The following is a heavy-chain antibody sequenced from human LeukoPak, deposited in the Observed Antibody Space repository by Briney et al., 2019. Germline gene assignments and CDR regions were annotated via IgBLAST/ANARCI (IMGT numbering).Heavy chain of an antibody. CDR3: ARVRSRYSGSYHAFDI. CDR2: IWCDGSNK. V-gene: IGHV3-33*01. CDR1: GFTFSSYG. Sequence: PGGSLRLSCAASGFTFSSYGMHWVRQAPGKGLEWVAVIWCDGSNKYYADSVKGRFTISRDNSKNTLYLQMNSLRAEDTAVYHCARVRSRYSGSYHAFDIWGQGTMVTVSS. D-gene: IGHD1-26*01. J-gene: IGHJ3*02.